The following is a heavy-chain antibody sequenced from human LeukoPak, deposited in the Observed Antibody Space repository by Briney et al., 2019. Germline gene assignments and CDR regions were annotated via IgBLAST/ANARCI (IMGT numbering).Heavy chain of an antibody. Sequence: PGGSLRLSCAASGFTFSSYEMNWVRQAPGKGLEWVSYISSSGSTIYYADSVKGRFTISRDNAKNSLYLQMNSLRAEDTAVYYCARDAPSVAVVAFAELFDYWGQGTLVTVSS. CDR3: ARDAPSVAVVAFAELFDY. CDR1: GFTFSSYE. J-gene: IGHJ4*02. CDR2: ISSSGSTI. D-gene: IGHD6-19*01. V-gene: IGHV3-48*03.